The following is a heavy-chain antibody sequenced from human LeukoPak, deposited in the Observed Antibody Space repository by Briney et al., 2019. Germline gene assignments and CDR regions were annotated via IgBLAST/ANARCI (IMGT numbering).Heavy chain of an antibody. CDR2: ISGSSDYI. J-gene: IGHJ4*02. CDR1: GFILNTYS. Sequence: GGSLRLSCAASGFILNTYSMNWVRQVPGKGLEWVSSISGSSDYIYYADSVKGRFTISRDNAKNSPFLQMNSLRAEDTAVYYCARDYDGDYWGQGTLVTVSS. V-gene: IGHV3-21*01. CDR3: ARDYDGDY. D-gene: IGHD3-22*01.